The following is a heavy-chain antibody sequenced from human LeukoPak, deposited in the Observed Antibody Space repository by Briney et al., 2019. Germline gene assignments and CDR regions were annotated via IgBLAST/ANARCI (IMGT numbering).Heavy chain of an antibody. CDR2: ISYDGGNK. CDR3: AKRGTAAGRISPYYYYYMDV. V-gene: IGHV3-30*04. D-gene: IGHD6-13*01. Sequence: GGSLRLSCAASGFTFSSYAMHWVRQAPGKGLEWVAVISYDGGNKKYADSVKGRFTISRDNSKNTLYLQMNSLRAEDTAVYYCAKRGTAAGRISPYYYYYMDVWGKGTTVTISS. J-gene: IGHJ6*03. CDR1: GFTFSSYA.